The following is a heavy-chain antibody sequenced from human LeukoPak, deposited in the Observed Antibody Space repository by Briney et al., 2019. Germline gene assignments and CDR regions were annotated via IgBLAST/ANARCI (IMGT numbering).Heavy chain of an antibody. V-gene: IGHV3-33*03. J-gene: IGHJ4*02. Sequence: PGRSLRLSCAASGFSFRSHAMHWVRQAPGKGPEWVAIIWYDGSKIYYADSVKGRFTISRDESKSTLYLQMNSLRGEDTAVYWCAKGSGQWLPQYYFDYWGQGTRVTVS. CDR3: AKGSGQWLPQYYFDY. D-gene: IGHD6-19*01. CDR1: GFSFRSHA. CDR2: IWYDGSKI.